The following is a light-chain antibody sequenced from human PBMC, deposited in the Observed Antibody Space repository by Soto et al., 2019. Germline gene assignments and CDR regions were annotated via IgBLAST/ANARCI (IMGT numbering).Light chain of an antibody. CDR3: QQYNGYSRT. V-gene: IGKV1-5*01. CDR2: DVS. J-gene: IGKJ1*01. CDR1: QRMSGW. Sequence: SHLTQYTSTLSASVGDTVTITCRASQRMSGWLAWHQQKPGKAPKLLIYDVSALKRGVPSRFSGSGSGTEFTLTISSMQPDDFATFYCQQYNGYSRTFGQGTKVDI.